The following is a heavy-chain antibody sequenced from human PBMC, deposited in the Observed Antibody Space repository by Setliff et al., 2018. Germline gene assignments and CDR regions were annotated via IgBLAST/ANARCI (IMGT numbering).Heavy chain of an antibody. Sequence: GGSLRLSCAASGFTFSGSAVHWVRQASGKGLEWVGRIRRNADNRAPIYAASVKGRFTISRDDSKNTAYLQMNSLKIEDTAVYYCARDLGHGGDSDYWGQGILVTVSS. CDR2: IRRNADNRAP. CDR1: GFTFSGSA. CDR3: ARDLGHGGDSDY. V-gene: IGHV3-73*01. D-gene: IGHD2-21*02. J-gene: IGHJ4*02.